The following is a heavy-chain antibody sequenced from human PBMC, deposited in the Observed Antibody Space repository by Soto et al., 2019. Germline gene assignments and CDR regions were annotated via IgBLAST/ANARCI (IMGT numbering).Heavy chain of an antibody. CDR2: ISGSGGST. J-gene: IGHJ4*02. CDR1: GFTFSSYA. Sequence: PGGSLRLSCAASGFTFSSYAMSWVLQAPGKGLEWVSAISGSGGSTYYADSVKGRFTISRDNSKNTLYLQMNSLRAEDTAVYYCAKGRDSSSWSKFDYWGQGTLVTVSS. CDR3: AKGRDSSSWSKFDY. D-gene: IGHD6-13*01. V-gene: IGHV3-23*01.